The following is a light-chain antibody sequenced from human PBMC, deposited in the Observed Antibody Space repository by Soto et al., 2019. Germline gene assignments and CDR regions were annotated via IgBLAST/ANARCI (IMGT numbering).Light chain of an antibody. J-gene: IGKJ1*01. V-gene: IGKV3-20*01. CDR3: QQYGSSGT. Sequence: IVLTQSPATLAVSPGEIVTLSCRASQSVDITLAWYQQKPGQAPRLLIYGASNRATGIPDRFSGSGSGTDFPLTISRLEPEDFAVYYCQQYGSSGTFGQGTKVDIK. CDR2: GAS. CDR1: QSVDIT.